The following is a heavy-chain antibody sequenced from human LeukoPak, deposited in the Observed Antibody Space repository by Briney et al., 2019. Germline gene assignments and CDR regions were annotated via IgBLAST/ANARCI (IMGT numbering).Heavy chain of an antibody. CDR1: GGSISSGDYY. CDR3: ARDRAGSHLDY. CDR2: IYYSGST. D-gene: IGHD2-15*01. J-gene: IGHJ4*02. V-gene: IGHV4-30-4*01. Sequence: SEALYLTCTVSGGSISSGDYYWSWIRQPPGKGLEWIGYIYYSGSTYYNPSLKSRVTISVDTSKNQFSLKLSSVTAADTAVYYCARDRAGSHLDYWGQGTLVTVSS.